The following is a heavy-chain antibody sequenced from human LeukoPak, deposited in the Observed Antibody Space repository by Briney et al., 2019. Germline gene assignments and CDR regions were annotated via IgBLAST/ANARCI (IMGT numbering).Heavy chain of an antibody. V-gene: IGHV3-53*01. CDR2: IYSGGNT. Sequence: PGGSLRLSCAASGFTVSSNYMSWVRQAPGKGLEWVSVIYSGGNTYYADSVKGRVTISRDNSKNTLYLQMNSLRVEDTAVYYCARERSYDSRIVDVRSDGFDIWGQGTMVTVSS. CDR3: ARERSYDSRIVDVRSDGFDI. J-gene: IGHJ3*02. D-gene: IGHD3-22*01. CDR1: GFTVSSNY.